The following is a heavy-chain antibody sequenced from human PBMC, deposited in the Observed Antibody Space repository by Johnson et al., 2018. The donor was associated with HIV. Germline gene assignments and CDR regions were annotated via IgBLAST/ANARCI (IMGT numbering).Heavy chain of an antibody. J-gene: IGHJ3*02. CDR1: GFTFSNYA. D-gene: IGHD3-10*01. V-gene: IGHV3-30-3*01. CDR3: SRGALLWFRADDAFDI. CDR2: ISYDGSNK. Sequence: QVQLVESGGGVVQPGRSLRLSCAASGFTFSNYAMYWVRQAPGKGLEWVAAISYDGSNKYYADSVKDRFTISRDNSKNTLCLQMNSLRPEDTAVFYFSRGALLWFRADDAFDIWGQGTMVTVSS.